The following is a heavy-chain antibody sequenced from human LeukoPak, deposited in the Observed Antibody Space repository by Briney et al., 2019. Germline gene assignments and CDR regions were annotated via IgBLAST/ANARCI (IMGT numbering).Heavy chain of an antibody. CDR2: ISGSGGST. V-gene: IGHV3-23*01. CDR3: AARRDGYKGGGFDY. J-gene: IGHJ4*02. CDR1: GFTFSSYA. Sequence: GGSLRLSCAASGFTFSSYAMSWVRQAPGKGLEWVSAISGSGGSTYYADSVKGRFTISRDNSKNTLYLQMNSLRAEDTAVYYCAARRDGYKGGGFDYWGQGTLVTVSS. D-gene: IGHD5-24*01.